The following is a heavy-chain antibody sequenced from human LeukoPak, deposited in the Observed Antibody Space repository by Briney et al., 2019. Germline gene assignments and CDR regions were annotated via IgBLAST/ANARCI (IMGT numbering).Heavy chain of an antibody. Sequence: PGGSLRLSCAASGFTFSSYEMNWVRQAPGKGLEWVSYISSSSSTIYYADSVKGRFTISRDNAKNSLYLQMNSLRAEDTAVYYCASPTISRSLDYWGQGTLVTVSS. CDR1: GFTFSSYE. J-gene: IGHJ4*02. CDR2: ISSSSSTI. CDR3: ASPTISRSLDY. D-gene: IGHD1-26*01. V-gene: IGHV3-48*01.